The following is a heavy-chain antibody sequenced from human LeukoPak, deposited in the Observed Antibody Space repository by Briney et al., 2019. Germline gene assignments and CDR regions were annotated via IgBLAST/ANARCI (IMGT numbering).Heavy chain of an antibody. J-gene: IGHJ6*02. CDR2: MNPLGWNT. D-gene: IGHD3-10*01. Sequence: ASVTVSCKPSGYTFTSYDVNWVRQATGQGLEWVGWMNPLGWNTSYGQKIEGRVTLSRNTSIRTAYRELGSVRSEDTAVYYCACKYGSVSYLTYCYYYGMDGWGQGTTVTVSS. CDR3: ACKYGSVSYLTYCYYYGMDG. CDR1: GYTFTSYD. V-gene: IGHV1-8*01.